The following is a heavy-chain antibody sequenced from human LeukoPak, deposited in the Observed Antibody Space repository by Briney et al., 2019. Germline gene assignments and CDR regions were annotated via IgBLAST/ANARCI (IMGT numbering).Heavy chain of an antibody. CDR3: ARGEPAFSSGWYTYYFDY. CDR2: IHYSGTT. D-gene: IGHD6-19*01. Sequence: PSETLSLTCTVSGGSISSYYWSWIRQTPGKGLEWIGYIHYSGTTNYNPSLRSRVAISLDTSKNQFSLKLSSVTAADTAVYYCARGEPAFSSGWYTYYFDYWGQGTLVTVSS. J-gene: IGHJ4*02. V-gene: IGHV4-59*01. CDR1: GGSISSYY.